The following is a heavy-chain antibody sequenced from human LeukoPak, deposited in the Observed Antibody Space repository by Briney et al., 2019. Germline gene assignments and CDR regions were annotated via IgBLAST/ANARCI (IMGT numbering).Heavy chain of an antibody. J-gene: IGHJ6*03. CDR2: ISSSSSYI. D-gene: IGHD3-10*01. Sequence: GGSLRLSCAASGFTFSSYSMNWVRQAPGKGLEWVSSISSSSSYIYYADSVKGRFTISRDNAKNSLYLQMNSLRAEDTAVYYCARVYYYGSGSYYIYYYYYMDVWGKGTTVTVSS. V-gene: IGHV3-21*01. CDR3: ARVYYYGSGSYYIYYYYYMDV. CDR1: GFTFSSYS.